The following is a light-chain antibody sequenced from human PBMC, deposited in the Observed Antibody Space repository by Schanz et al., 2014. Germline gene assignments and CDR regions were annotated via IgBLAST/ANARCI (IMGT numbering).Light chain of an antibody. CDR1: SSDVGGYNY. CDR3: SSYAGNNKLL. CDR2: EVT. Sequence: QSALTQPASVSGSPGQSITISCTGTSSDVGGYNYVSWYQQHPGKAPKLMIYEVTKRPSGVPDRFSGSKSGNTASLTISGFQAEDEADYYCSSYAGNNKLLFGGGTKVTVL. V-gene: IGLV2-8*01. J-gene: IGLJ2*01.